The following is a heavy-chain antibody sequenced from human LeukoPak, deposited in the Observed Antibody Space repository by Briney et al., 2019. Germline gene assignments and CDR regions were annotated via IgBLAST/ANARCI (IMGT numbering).Heavy chain of an antibody. CDR1: GGSISGYF. Sequence: PSETLSLTCSVSGGSISGYFWSWIRQPPGKGLEWLGHVHYSGFTDYNPSLKSRVTISVDTSRNQFSLKLSSVAAADTAVYFCARYYCSGGTCYSFDYWGQGTLVTVSS. D-gene: IGHD2-15*01. CDR3: ARYYCSGGTCYSFDY. V-gene: IGHV4-59*01. J-gene: IGHJ4*02. CDR2: VHYSGFT.